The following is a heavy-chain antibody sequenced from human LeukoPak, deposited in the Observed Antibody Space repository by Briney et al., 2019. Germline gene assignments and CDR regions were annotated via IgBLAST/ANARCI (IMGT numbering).Heavy chain of an antibody. V-gene: IGHV1-18*04. D-gene: IGHD6-19*01. Sequence: GASVKVSCKASGYTFTSYGISWVRQAPGQGLEWMGWISAYNGNTNYAQKLQGRVTMTTHTSTSTAYMELRSLRSDDTVVYYCARDRSSGWYREFDYWGQGTLVTVSS. CDR2: ISAYNGNT. J-gene: IGHJ4*02. CDR3: ARDRSSGWYREFDY. CDR1: GYTFTSYG.